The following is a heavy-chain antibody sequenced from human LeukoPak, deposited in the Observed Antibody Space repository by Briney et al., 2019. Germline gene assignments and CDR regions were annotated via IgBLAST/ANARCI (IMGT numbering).Heavy chain of an antibody. V-gene: IGHV3-23*01. CDR1: GFTFSSYA. Sequence: QAGGSLRLSCAASGFTFSSYALSWVRQAPGKGLEWVSGITGSGYSTYYADSVKGRFTISRDNSESTVYLQMNSLRAEDTAVYYCAKDLYSEFWSVVENDAWGQGTRVIVSS. J-gene: IGHJ5*02. D-gene: IGHD3-3*01. CDR2: ITGSGYST. CDR3: AKDLYSEFWSVVENDA.